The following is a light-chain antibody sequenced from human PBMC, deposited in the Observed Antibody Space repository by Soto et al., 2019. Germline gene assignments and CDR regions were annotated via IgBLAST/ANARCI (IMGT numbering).Light chain of an antibody. CDR2: EVT. J-gene: IGLJ1*01. CDR3: CSYTSSNTLYV. CDR1: SSDVGGYNY. V-gene: IGLV2-8*01. Sequence: QSALTQPPSASGSPGQSVTISCTGSSSDVGGYNYVSWYQHHPGKAPKLLIYEVTERPSGVPDRFSGSKSGNTAFLTVSGLQAEDEADYYCCSYTSSNTLYVFGTGTKLTVL.